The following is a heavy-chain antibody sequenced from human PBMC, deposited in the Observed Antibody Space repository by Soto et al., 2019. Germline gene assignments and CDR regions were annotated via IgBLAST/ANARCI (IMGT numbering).Heavy chain of an antibody. CDR1: GFTFSNAW. V-gene: IGHV3-15*01. CDR2: IKSKTDGGTT. D-gene: IGHD1-7*01. J-gene: IGHJ5*02. Sequence: GGSLRLSCAASGFTFSNAWISWVRQAPWKGLEWVGRIKSKTDGGTTDYAAPVKGRFTISRDDSKNTLYLQMNSLETEDTAVYYCTTGATGPSVSWFDPWGQGTLVTVSS. CDR3: TTGATGPSVSWFDP.